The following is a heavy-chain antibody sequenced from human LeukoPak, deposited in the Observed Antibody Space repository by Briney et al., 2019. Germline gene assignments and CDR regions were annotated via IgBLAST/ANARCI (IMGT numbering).Heavy chain of an antibody. CDR3: ARGVYFFDF. V-gene: IGHV4-30-4*01. CDR2: IYYSGNT. J-gene: IGHJ4*02. Sequence: WQTLRLTCTVSGGFISSRDYYWSCIRQAPGKGLEWIGYIYYSGNTDYNPSLKSRIYISVDTSKNQFSLKLGSVTAADTAVYYCARGVYFFDFWGQGTLVTVSS. D-gene: IGHD3-10*01. CDR1: GGFISSRDYY.